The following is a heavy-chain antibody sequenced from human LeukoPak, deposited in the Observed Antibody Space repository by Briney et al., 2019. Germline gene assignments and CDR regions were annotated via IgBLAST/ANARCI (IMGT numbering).Heavy chain of an antibody. J-gene: IGHJ4*02. Sequence: GGSLRLSCAASGFTFSSYEMNWVRQAPGKGLEWVSYVSSSGSTIYYADSVKGRFTIPRDNAKNSLYLQMNSLRAEDTAVYSCASFDDYDFWSGYSYWGQGTLVPVSS. D-gene: IGHD3-3*01. CDR2: VSSSGSTI. CDR1: GFTFSSYE. V-gene: IGHV3-48*03. CDR3: ASFDDYDFWSGYSY.